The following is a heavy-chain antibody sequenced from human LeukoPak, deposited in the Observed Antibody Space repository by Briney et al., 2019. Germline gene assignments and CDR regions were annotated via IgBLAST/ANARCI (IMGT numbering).Heavy chain of an antibody. CDR3: ARLDYDSSGYRPGDY. Sequence: SETLSLTCTVSGGSISSYYWSWIRQPPGKGLEWIGYIYYSGSTNYNPSLKSRVTISVDTSKNQFSLKLSSVTAADTAVYYCARLDYDSSGYRPGDYWGQGTLVTVSS. J-gene: IGHJ4*02. CDR1: GGSISSYY. CDR2: IYYSGST. D-gene: IGHD3-22*01. V-gene: IGHV4-59*01.